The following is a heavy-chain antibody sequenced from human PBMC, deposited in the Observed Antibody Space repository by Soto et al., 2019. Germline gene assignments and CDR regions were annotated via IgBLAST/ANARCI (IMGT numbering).Heavy chain of an antibody. CDR3: ARASGGNSGWGHWSDP. V-gene: IGHV4-38-2*01. CDR1: GYSISSGYY. CDR2: ISHSGTT. Sequence: SETLSLTCAVSGYSISSGYYWGWIRQPPGRGLEWIGSISHSGTTYYNPSLRSRVTTSIDTSNNQFSLKLSSVTAADTAVYYCARASGGNSGWGHWSDPWGQGTLVTVSS. D-gene: IGHD2-21*02. J-gene: IGHJ5*02.